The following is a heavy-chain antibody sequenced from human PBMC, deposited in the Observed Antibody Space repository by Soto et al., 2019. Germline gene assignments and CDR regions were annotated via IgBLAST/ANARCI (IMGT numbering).Heavy chain of an antibody. CDR2: IKSKTDGGTT. D-gene: IGHD3-22*01. J-gene: IGHJ6*02. CDR1: GFTFSNAW. CDR3: TTYEHYYYYYGMDV. V-gene: IGHV3-15*01. Sequence: LRLSCAASGFTFSNAWMSWVRQAPGKGLEWVGRIKSKTDGGTTDYAAPVKGRFTISRDDSKNTLYLQMNSLKTEDTAVYYCTTYEHYYYYYGMDVWGQGTTVTVSS.